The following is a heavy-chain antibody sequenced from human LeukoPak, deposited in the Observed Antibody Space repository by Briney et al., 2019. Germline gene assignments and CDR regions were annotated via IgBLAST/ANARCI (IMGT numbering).Heavy chain of an antibody. CDR2: IYYSGST. J-gene: IGHJ4*02. V-gene: IGHV4-39*07. CDR1: GGSMSSSSYY. Sequence: SETLSLTCTVSGGSMSSSSYYWGWIRQPPGKGLEWIGSIYYSGSTYYNPSLKSRVTISVDTSKNQFSLKLSSVTAADTAVYYCARDRLVAAAVDYWGQGTLVTVSS. CDR3: ARDRLVAAAVDY. D-gene: IGHD6-13*01.